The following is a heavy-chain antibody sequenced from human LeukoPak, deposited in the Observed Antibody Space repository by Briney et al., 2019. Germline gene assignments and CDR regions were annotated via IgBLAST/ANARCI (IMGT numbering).Heavy chain of an antibody. J-gene: IGHJ4*02. V-gene: IGHV1-18*01. CDR2: VSGYNGNT. Sequence: VASVRVSCKVSGYIITKFGFSWVRQAPGQGLEWVGWVSGYNGNTNYAEKFHRRVIMTTDTATSTVYMDLKSLTADDTAVYFCAITGYGSDWYAKSWDPGTLVVVSA. D-gene: IGHD6-19*01. CDR1: GYIITKFG. CDR3: AITGYGSDWYAKS.